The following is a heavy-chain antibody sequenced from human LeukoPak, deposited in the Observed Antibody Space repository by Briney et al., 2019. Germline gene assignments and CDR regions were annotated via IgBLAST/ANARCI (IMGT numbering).Heavy chain of an antibody. CDR2: INPSGGST. CDR1: GYTFSGYY. V-gene: IGHV1-46*01. Sequence: GASVKVSCKASGYTFSGYYMHWVRQAPGQGLEWMGIINPSGGSTSYAQKFQGRVTMTRDMSTSTVYMGLSSLRSEDTAVYYCAREVYGDYRTGYFQFWGQGTLVTVSS. J-gene: IGHJ1*01. D-gene: IGHD4-17*01. CDR3: AREVYGDYRTGYFQF.